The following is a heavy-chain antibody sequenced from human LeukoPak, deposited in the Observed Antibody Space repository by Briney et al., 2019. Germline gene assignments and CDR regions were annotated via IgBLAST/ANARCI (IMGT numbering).Heavy chain of an antibody. D-gene: IGHD3-22*01. Sequence: GGSLRLSCAASGFTFSSYAMSWVRQAPGKGLGWVPAISGSGGSTYYADPVKGRFTISRDNSKNTLYLQMNSLRAEDTAVYYCAKASSYDSSGDFDYWGQGTLVTVSS. CDR2: ISGSGGST. V-gene: IGHV3-23*01. CDR3: AKASSYDSSGDFDY. J-gene: IGHJ4*02. CDR1: GFTFSSYA.